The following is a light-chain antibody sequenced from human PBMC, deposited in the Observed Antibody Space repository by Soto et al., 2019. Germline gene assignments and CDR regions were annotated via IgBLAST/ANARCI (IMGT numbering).Light chain of an antibody. J-gene: IGKJ2*01. CDR2: GAS. V-gene: IGKV3-15*01. CDR3: QLYNNWPYT. CDR1: QSVSSN. Sequence: EIVMTQSTATLSVSPGERATLSCRASQSVSSNLAWYQQKPGQAPRLLIYGASTRATGIPARFSGSGSGTEFTLTISSLQSEDFAVYYCQLYNNWPYTFGQGTKADIK.